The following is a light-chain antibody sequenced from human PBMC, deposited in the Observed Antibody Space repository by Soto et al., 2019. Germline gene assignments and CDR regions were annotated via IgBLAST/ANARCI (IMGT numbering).Light chain of an antibody. Sequence: SYELTQPPSVSVAPGTTAKITCGGDNMGRKSVHWYQQKPGQAPVLVIYYDTDRSSGVPERFSASNSGDTATLTISGVEAGDEADYYCQVWDTSSDPLYVFGSGTKLTVL. CDR1: NMGRKS. CDR2: YDT. V-gene: IGLV3-21*04. J-gene: IGLJ1*01. CDR3: QVWDTSSDPLYV.